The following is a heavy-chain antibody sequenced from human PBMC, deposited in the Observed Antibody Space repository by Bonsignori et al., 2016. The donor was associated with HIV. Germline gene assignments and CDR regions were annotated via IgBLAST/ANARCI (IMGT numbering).Heavy chain of an antibody. D-gene: IGHD1-1*01. V-gene: IGHV3-23*01. CDR1: GFIFSHFA. CDR3: AKSTCDSECSVYYFDY. Sequence: EVQLMESGGHFVQPGGSLRLSCGGSGFIFSHFAMTWVRQAPGMGLQWVSSISPSGKNTYYSDSVKGRFTISRDNSRNTVYLQMHSLRAEDTALYYCAKSTCDSECSVYYFDYWGQGTLVTVSS. CDR2: ISPSGKNT. J-gene: IGHJ4*02.